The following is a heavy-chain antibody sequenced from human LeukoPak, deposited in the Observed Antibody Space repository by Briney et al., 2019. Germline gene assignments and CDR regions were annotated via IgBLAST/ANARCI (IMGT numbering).Heavy chain of an antibody. V-gene: IGHV3-21*01. CDR2: ISRSSTYI. D-gene: IGHD3-3*01. CDR1: GFTFSSYS. CDR3: ARDWSGDDY. Sequence: GGSLRLSCAASGFTFSSYSMNWVRQAPGRGLEWVSSISRSSTYIYYVDSVKGRFTISRDDAKNSLYLQMNSLRADDTAVYYCARDWSGDDYWGQGTLVTVSS. J-gene: IGHJ4*02.